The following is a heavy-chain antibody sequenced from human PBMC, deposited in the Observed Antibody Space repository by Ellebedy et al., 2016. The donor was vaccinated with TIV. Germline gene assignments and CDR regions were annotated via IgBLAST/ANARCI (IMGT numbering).Heavy chain of an antibody. V-gene: IGHV4-30-4*08. D-gene: IGHD3-22*01. CDR1: GGSISSYY. J-gene: IGHJ4*02. CDR3: ARSPSYDSSGYRDY. CDR2: IYYSGST. Sequence: SETLSLXXTVSGGSISSYYWSWIRQPPGKGLEWIGYIYYSGSTYYNPSLKSRVTISVDTSKNQFSLKLSSVTAADTAVYYCARSPSYDSSGYRDYWGQGTLVTVSS.